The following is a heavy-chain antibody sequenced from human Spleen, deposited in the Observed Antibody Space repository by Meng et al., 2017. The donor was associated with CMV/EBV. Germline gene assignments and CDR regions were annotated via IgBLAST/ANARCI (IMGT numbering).Heavy chain of an antibody. D-gene: IGHD3-3*01. CDR2: IYYSGST. Sequence: SETLSLTCTVSGGSISSYYWSWIRQPPGKGLEWIGYIYYSGSTNYNPSLKSRVTISVDTSKNQFSLKLSSVTAADTAVYFCARGRGFDFSSGYVANYYYLMDVWGQGTTVTVSS. CDR3: ARGRGFDFSSGYVANYYYLMDV. CDR1: GGSISSYY. J-gene: IGHJ6*02. V-gene: IGHV4-59*01.